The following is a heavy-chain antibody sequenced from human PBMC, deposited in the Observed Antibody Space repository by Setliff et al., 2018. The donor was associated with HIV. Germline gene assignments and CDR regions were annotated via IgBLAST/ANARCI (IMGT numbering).Heavy chain of an antibody. J-gene: IGHJ4*02. CDR3: ARGDYYDSTGYEGLDS. CDR2: INHRGST. CDR1: SGSFSGYR. Sequence: SETLSLTCAVYSGSFSGYRWTWIRQPPGKGLEWIGEINHRGSTTYNPSLRSRVTISVDTSKNQYSLKLNSVTAADTAVYYCARGDYYDSTGYEGLDSWGRGTLVTVSS. V-gene: IGHV4-34*01. D-gene: IGHD3-22*01.